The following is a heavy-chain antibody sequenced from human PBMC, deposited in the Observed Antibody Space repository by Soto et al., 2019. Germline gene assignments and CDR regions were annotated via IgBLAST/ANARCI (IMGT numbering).Heavy chain of an antibody. V-gene: IGHV1-69*06. Sequence: QVQLVQSGAEVKKPGSSVKVSCKASGGTFSSYAISWVRQAPGQGLEWMGGIIPIFGTANYAQKFQGRVTITADKSPSTAYMERSSLRSEGTAVYYCARDPAYCGGECPSGAYWGQGTLVTVSS. D-gene: IGHD2-21*01. J-gene: IGHJ4*02. CDR3: ARDPAYCGGECPSGAY. CDR2: IIPIFGTA. CDR1: GGTFSSYA.